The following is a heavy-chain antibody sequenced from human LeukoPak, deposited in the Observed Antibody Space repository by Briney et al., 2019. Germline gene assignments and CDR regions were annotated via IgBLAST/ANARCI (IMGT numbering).Heavy chain of an antibody. Sequence: SVNVSCKASGGTFSSYAISWVRQAPGQGLEWMGGIIPIFGTANYAQKFQGRVTITADESTSTAYMELSSLRSEDTAVYYCARVKGYCSSTSCYGPYYYYGMDVWGQGTTVTVSS. V-gene: IGHV1-69*01. CDR3: ARVKGYCSSTSCYGPYYYYGMDV. CDR1: GGTFSSYA. CDR2: IIPIFGTA. J-gene: IGHJ6*02. D-gene: IGHD2-2*01.